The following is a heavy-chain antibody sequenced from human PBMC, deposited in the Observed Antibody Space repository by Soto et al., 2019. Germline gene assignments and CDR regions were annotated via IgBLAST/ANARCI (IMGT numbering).Heavy chain of an antibody. Sequence: ASVKVSCKTSGYNFNSYVINWLRQAPGQGLEWMGWFRPHDNYANYAQNFQGRVTMTTDTSTSTAYMELRSLRSDGTAVYYCARDSSSGWLPNYWGQGTLVTVSS. J-gene: IGHJ4*02. CDR3: ARDSSSGWLPNY. CDR1: GYNFNSYV. CDR2: FRPHDNYA. D-gene: IGHD6-19*01. V-gene: IGHV1-18*01.